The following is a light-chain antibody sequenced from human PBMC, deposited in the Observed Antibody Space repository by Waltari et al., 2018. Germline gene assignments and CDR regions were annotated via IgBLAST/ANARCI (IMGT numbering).Light chain of an antibody. Sequence: NFMLTQPHSVSESPGKTVTISCTRSSGSIASHYVQWYQQRPGSAPPTVIYEDNQRPSGVPDRFSGSSDSSSNSASLTISGLKTEDEADYCCQSYDSSNVVFGGGTKLTVL. V-gene: IGLV6-57*03. J-gene: IGLJ2*01. CDR1: SGSIASHY. CDR3: QSYDSSNVV. CDR2: EDN.